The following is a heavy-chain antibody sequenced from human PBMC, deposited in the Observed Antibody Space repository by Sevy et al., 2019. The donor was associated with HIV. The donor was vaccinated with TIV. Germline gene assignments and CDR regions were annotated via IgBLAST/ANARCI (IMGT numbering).Heavy chain of an antibody. J-gene: IGHJ5*02. CDR3: ARRSAAAAGGFDP. V-gene: IGHV4-30-2*01. CDR2: IYHSGST. CDR1: GGSISSGGYS. Sequence: SETLSLTCAVSGGSISSGGYSWSWIRQPPGKGLEWIGYIYHSGSTYYNPSLKSRVTISVDRSKNQFSLKLSSVTAADTAVYYCARRSAAAAGGFDPWGQGTLVTVSS. D-gene: IGHD6-13*01.